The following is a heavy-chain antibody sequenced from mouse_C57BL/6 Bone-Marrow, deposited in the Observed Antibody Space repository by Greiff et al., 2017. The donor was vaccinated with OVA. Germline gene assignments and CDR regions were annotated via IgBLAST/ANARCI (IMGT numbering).Heavy chain of an antibody. J-gene: IGHJ3*01. CDR1: GYAFTNYL. Sequence: QVQLQQSGAELVRPGTSVKVSCKASGYAFTNYLIEWVKQRPGQGLEWIGVINPGSGGTNYNEKFKGKATLTADKSSSTAYMQLSSLTSEDSAVYFCARERNSAWFAYWGQGTLVTVSA. CDR3: ARERNSAWFAY. V-gene: IGHV1-54*01. CDR2: INPGSGGT.